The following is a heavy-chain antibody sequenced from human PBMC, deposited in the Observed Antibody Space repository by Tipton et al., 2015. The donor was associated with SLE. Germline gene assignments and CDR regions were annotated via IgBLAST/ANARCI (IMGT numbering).Heavy chain of an antibody. CDR1: GGSISSYY. CDR3: ARFDILLWFRGFDY. Sequence: TLSLTCTVSGGSISSYYWSWIRQPPGKGLEWIGEINHSGSTNYNPSLKSRVTISVDTSKNQFSLKLSSVTAADTAVYYCARFDILLWFRGFDYWGQGTLVTVPS. J-gene: IGHJ4*02. D-gene: IGHD3-10*01. CDR2: INHSGST. V-gene: IGHV4-34*01.